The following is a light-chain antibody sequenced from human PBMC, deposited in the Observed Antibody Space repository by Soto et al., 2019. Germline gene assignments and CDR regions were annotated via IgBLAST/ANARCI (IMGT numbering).Light chain of an antibody. Sequence: DIQMTQSPSSLSASVGDRVTITCQASQDISNYLNWYQQKQGKAPKLLIYEASNLETGVPSRFSGSGSGTDFTFPISSLQPEDIATYYCQQYDNLPPLTFGGGTKVEIK. CDR1: QDISNY. CDR2: EAS. CDR3: QQYDNLPPLT. J-gene: IGKJ4*01. V-gene: IGKV1-33*01.